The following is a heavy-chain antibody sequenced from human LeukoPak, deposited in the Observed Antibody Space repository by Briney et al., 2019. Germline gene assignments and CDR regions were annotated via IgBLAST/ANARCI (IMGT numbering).Heavy chain of an antibody. CDR1: GFTFSSYS. CDR2: ISTSSSYI. D-gene: IGHD1-26*01. J-gene: IGHJ4*02. CDR3: AKGDTTWELPHDY. Sequence: PGGSLRLSCAASGFTFSSYSLNWVRQAPGKGLEWVSFISTSSSYIYYADSVKGRFTISRDNARNSLYLQMNSLRAEDTAVYYCAKGDTTWELPHDYWGQGTLVTVSS. V-gene: IGHV3-21*04.